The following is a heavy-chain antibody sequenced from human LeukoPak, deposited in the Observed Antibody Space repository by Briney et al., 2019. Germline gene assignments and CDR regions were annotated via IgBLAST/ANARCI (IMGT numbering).Heavy chain of an antibody. CDR2: ISGSGGNT. V-gene: IGHV3-23*01. CDR3: AKDQGRVLWFGEYYFDY. D-gene: IGHD3-10*01. J-gene: IGHJ4*02. CDR1: GFTFSSYA. Sequence: GGSLRLSCAASGFTFSSYAMSWVRQAPGKGLEWVSAISGSGGNTYYADSVKGRFTISRDNSKNTLYLQMNSLRAEDTAVYYCAKDQGRVLWFGEYYFDYWGQGTLVTVSS.